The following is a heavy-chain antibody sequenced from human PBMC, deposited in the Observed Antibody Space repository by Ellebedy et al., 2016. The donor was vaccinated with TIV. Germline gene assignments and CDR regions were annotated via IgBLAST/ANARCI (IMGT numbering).Heavy chain of an antibody. CDR1: GSTSSSYW. J-gene: IGHJ4*02. Sequence: PGGSLRLSCAASGSTSSSYWMHRVRQAPGKGLVWVSRIISDGSSTSYSDSLKGRFTISRDNAKNTLYLQMNSLRAEDTAVYYCARGGGSYGRYWGQGTLVTVSS. CDR2: IISDGSST. CDR3: ARGGGSYGRY. V-gene: IGHV3-74*01. D-gene: IGHD1-26*01.